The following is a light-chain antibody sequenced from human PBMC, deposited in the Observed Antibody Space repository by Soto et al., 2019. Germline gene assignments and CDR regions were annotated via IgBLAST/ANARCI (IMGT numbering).Light chain of an antibody. CDR3: QQYDNWRPWT. J-gene: IGKJ1*01. Sequence: EIVMTQSPATLSVSPGERATLSCRASQSVSSNLAWYQQKPGQAPRLLIYGASTRATGIPARFSGSGSGTEFTLTISSLQSEDFAIFYCQQYDNWRPWTFGQGTKGEIK. CDR1: QSVSSN. V-gene: IGKV3-15*01. CDR2: GAS.